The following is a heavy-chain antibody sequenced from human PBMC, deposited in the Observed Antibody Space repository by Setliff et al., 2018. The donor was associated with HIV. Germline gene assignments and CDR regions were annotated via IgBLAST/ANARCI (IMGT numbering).Heavy chain of an antibody. V-gene: IGHV4-59*01. J-gene: IGHJ4*02. Sequence: SETLSLTCTVSGGPISNYYWSWIRQPPGKELEWIGYIYYSGSPNYNPSLKSRVTISADTSKNQFSLNLSSVTAADTAVYYCARATTTPIAGMLAPPPDYWGQGTLVTVS. D-gene: IGHD6-13*01. CDR2: IYYSGSP. CDR1: GGPISNYY. CDR3: ARATTTPIAGMLAPPPDY.